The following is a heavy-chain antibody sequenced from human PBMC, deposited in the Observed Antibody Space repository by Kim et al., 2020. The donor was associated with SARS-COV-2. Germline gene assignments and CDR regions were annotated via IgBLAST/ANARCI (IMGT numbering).Heavy chain of an antibody. V-gene: IGHV3-23*01. CDR3: ARSAYHRGGCWTLGVDY. J-gene: IGHJ4*01. D-gene: IGHD2-21*01. CDR2: ARGVGGYT. CDR1: GFTFSSYE. Sequence: GGSLRLSCVASGFTFSSYEMNWVRQAPGRGPEWVASARGVGGYTDYANSVEGRFTISRDNSKNNLYLQMDSLTAEDTAGYYCARSAYHRGGCWTLGVDY.